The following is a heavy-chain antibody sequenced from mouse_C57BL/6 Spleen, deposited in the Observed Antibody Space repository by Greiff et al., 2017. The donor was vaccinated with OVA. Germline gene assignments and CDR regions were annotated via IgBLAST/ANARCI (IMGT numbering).Heavy chain of an antibody. CDR2: INPNNGGT. CDR1: GYTFTDYN. V-gene: IGHV1-18*01. J-gene: IGHJ1*03. Sequence: VQLQQSGPELVKPGASVKIPCKASGYTFTDYNMDWVKQSHGKSLEWIGDINPNNGGTIYNQKFKGKATLTVDKSSSTAYMELRSLTSEDTAVYYCARGRRWLLWYFDVWGTGTTVTVSS. CDR3: ARGRRWLLWYFDV. D-gene: IGHD2-3*01.